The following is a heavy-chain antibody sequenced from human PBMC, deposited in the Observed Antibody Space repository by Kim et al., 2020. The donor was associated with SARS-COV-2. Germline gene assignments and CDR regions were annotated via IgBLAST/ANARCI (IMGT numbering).Heavy chain of an antibody. CDR1: GGSISSYY. J-gene: IGHJ6*02. CDR3: ARDAYCSSGSCYSDYYYYGMDV. D-gene: IGHD2-15*01. CDR2: IYTSGST. Sequence: SETLSLTCTVSGGSISSYYWSWIRQPAGKGLEWIGRIYTSGSTNYNPSLKSRVTMTVDTSKNQSSLKLSSVPAADKAGYYCARDAYCSSGSCYSDYYYYGMDVWGRGTTVTVSS. V-gene: IGHV4-4*07.